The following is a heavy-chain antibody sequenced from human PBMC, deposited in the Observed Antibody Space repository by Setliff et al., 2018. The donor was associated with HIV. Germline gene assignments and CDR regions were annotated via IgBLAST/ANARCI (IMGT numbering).Heavy chain of an antibody. CDR2: ISDDGSAK. J-gene: IGHJ4*02. CDR1: GFNFNNHA. Sequence: GESLKISCAASGFNFNNHAMHWVRQAPGKGPECVAVISDDGSAKYYADSVKGRFTISRDNAKNSLDLQMNSLRAEDTAVYYCVRDLYWAFDYWGQGTLVTVSS. CDR3: VRDLYWAFDY. D-gene: IGHD2-15*01. V-gene: IGHV3-30*04.